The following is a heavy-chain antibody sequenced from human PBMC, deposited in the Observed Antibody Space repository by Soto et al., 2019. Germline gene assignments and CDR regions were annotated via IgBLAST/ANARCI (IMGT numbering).Heavy chain of an antibody. CDR1: GYTFTSYG. Sequence: ASVKVSCKASGYTFTSYGISWVRQAPGQGLERMGWISAYNGNTNYAQKLQGRVTMTTDTSTSTAYMELRSLRSDDTAVYYCARDIRDSSGYYQTYYYGMDVWGQGTTVTVSS. V-gene: IGHV1-18*04. J-gene: IGHJ6*02. D-gene: IGHD3-22*01. CDR3: ARDIRDSSGYYQTYYYGMDV. CDR2: ISAYNGNT.